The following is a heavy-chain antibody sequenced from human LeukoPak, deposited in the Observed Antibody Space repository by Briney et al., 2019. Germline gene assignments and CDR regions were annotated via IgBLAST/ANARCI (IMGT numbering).Heavy chain of an antibody. CDR1: GGSISSYN. CDR3: ARGDFGDYGQGGDYFDY. D-gene: IGHD4-17*01. Sequence: PSETLSLNCTVSGGSISSYNWSWIRQPPGKGLEWIGHIYYSGSTNYNPSLKSRVTISVDTSKNQFSLKLSSVTAADTAVYYCARGDFGDYGQGGDYFDYWGQGTLVSVSS. V-gene: IGHV4-59*01. J-gene: IGHJ4*02. CDR2: IYYSGST.